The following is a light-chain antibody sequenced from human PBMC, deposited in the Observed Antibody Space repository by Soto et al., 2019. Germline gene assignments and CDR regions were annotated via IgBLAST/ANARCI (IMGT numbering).Light chain of an antibody. CDR1: SSDVGGYNY. CDR2: EVN. J-gene: IGLJ1*01. Sequence: LTQPPSASGSPGQSVAISCTGTSSDVGGYNYVSWYQQHPGKAPKLMIYEVNKRPSGVPDRFSGSKSGNTASLTVSGLQAEDEADYYCSSYAGSSTVFGTGTKVTVL. CDR3: SSYAGSSTV. V-gene: IGLV2-8*01.